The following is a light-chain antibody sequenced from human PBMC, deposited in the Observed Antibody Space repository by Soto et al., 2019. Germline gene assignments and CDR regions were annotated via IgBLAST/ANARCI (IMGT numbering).Light chain of an antibody. J-gene: IGLJ2*01. CDR1: SSDVGGYNY. Sequence: QSALTQPPSASGSPGQSVTISCTGTSSDVGGYNYVSWYQQHPGKAPKLMIYEVSKRPSGVPDPFAGSKSGTTASLPVSGLQAEDEADYYCSSCSCSNNHVGFGGGTKLTVL. V-gene: IGLV2-8*01. CDR2: EVS. CDR3: SSCSCSNNHVG.